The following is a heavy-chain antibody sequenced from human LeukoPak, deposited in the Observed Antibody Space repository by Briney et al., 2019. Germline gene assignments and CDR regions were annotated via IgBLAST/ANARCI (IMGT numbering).Heavy chain of an antibody. V-gene: IGHV4-59*01. D-gene: IGHD3-10*01. CDR1: GGSFSGYY. CDR3: TKSMVRGTPLRWFDP. CDR2: IHYTGST. J-gene: IGHJ5*02. Sequence: SETLSLTCAVYGGSFSGYYWSWIRRPPGKGLECIGYIHYTGSTNYNPSLKSRVTISVDTSKNQFSLKLSSVTAADTAVYYCTKSMVRGTPLRWFDPWGQGTLVTVSS.